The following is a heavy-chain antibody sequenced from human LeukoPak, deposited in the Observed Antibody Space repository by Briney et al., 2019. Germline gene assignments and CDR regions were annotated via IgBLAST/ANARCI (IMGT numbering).Heavy chain of an antibody. J-gene: IGHJ4*02. V-gene: IGHV3-30*18. Sequence: QPGGSLRLSCAASGFTFSSYGMHWVRQAPGKGLEWVAVISYDGSNKYYADSVKGRFTISRDNSKNTLYLQMNSLRAEDTAVYYCAKDRGSIAADYWGRGTLVTVSS. CDR2: ISYDGSNK. CDR1: GFTFSSYG. D-gene: IGHD6-25*01. CDR3: AKDRGSIAADY.